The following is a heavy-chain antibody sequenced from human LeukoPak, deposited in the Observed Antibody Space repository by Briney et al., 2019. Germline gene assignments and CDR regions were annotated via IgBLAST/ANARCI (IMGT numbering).Heavy chain of an antibody. D-gene: IGHD3-22*01. CDR1: GYTFTRYY. Sequence: ASVKVSCKASGYTFTRYYMHWVPQAPGQGREWRGIITPSGGSTSYAQEFQRSNTNTRDTSPRTVQMELKSLRSGDTAVYYCARDPQSSSGYDYWGQGSLVTVSA. V-gene: IGHV1-46*01. CDR3: ARDPQSSSGYDY. CDR2: ITPSGGST. J-gene: IGHJ4*02.